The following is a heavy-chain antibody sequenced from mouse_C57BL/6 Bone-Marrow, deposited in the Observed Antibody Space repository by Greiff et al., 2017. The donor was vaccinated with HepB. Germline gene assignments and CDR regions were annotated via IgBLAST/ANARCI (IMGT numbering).Heavy chain of an antibody. CDR3: ARSNYGSRLQAWFAY. D-gene: IGHD1-1*01. CDR2: IDPSDSYT. V-gene: IGHV1-50*01. CDR1: GYTFTSYW. J-gene: IGHJ3*01. Sequence: QVQLQQPGAELVKPGASVKLSCKASGYTFTSYWMQWVKQRPGQGLEWIGEIDPSDSYTNYNQKFKGKATLTVDTSSSTAYMQLSSLTSEDSAVYYCARSNYGSRLQAWFAYWGQGTLVTVSA.